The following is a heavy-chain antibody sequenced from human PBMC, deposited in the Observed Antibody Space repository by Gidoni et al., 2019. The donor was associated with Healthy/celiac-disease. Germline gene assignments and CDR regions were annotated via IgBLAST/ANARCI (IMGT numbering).Heavy chain of an antibody. V-gene: IGHV5-10-1*03. CDR3: ARGGQQQLVGGGWFDP. D-gene: IGHD6-13*01. CDR2: IDPSDSYT. J-gene: IGHJ5*02. CDR1: GSSFTSSW. Sequence: EVQLVQSGAEVKKPGESLSISRKGSGSSFTSSWISWLRQMPGKGLGWMGRIDPSDSYTNYSPSFQGHVTISADKSISTAYLQWSSLKASDTAMYYCARGGQQQLVGGGWFDPWGQGTLVTVSS.